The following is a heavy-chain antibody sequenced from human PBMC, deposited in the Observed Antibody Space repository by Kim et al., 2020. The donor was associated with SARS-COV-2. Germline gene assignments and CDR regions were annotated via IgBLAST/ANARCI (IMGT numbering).Heavy chain of an antibody. CDR3: AKLGSGWYDS. Sequence: GGSLRLSCAASGFSFSSYVMGWVRQAPGEGLGWVSAISGSGGTAYDSDSVKGRFTISRDNSKSTLSLQMNSLRAEDTAVYYCAKLGSGWYDSWGQGTLVT. CDR1: GFSFSSYV. J-gene: IGHJ5*01. D-gene: IGHD2-15*01. V-gene: IGHV3-23*01. CDR2: ISGSGGTA.